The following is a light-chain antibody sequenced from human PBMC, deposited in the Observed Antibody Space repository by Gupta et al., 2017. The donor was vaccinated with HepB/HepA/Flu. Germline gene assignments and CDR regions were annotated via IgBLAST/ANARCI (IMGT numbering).Light chain of an antibody. J-gene: IGLJ2*01. CDR3: ISYTSSSTLV. Sequence: QSALTQPASVSGSPGQSITISCTGTSSDVGGYNYVSWYQQHPGKAPKLMIYDVSNRPSGVSNRFSGSKSGNTASLTTSGLQAEDEADYYCISYTSSSTLVFGGGTKLTVL. CDR2: DVS. CDR1: SSDVGGYNY. V-gene: IGLV2-14*01.